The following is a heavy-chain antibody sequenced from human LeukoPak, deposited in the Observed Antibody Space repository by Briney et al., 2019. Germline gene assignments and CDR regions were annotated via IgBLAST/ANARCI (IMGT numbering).Heavy chain of an antibody. CDR1: GGTFSSCA. Sequence: SVKVSCKASGGTFSSCAISWVRQAPGQGLEWMGRIIPILGIANYAQKFQGRVTITADKSTSTAYMELSSLRSEDTAVYYCARMANYYDSSGYYSNWGQGTLVTVSS. CDR2: IIPILGIA. D-gene: IGHD3-22*01. J-gene: IGHJ4*02. V-gene: IGHV1-69*04. CDR3: ARMANYYDSSGYYSN.